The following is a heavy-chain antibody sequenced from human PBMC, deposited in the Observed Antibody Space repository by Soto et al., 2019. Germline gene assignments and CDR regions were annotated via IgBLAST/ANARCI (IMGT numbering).Heavy chain of an antibody. CDR3: ASDYNSGSYRFDY. V-gene: IGHV4-30-2*01. J-gene: IGHJ4*02. D-gene: IGHD3-10*01. CDR2: IYHDGRT. CDR1: GVSISSGGYS. Sequence: QLQLQESVSGLVTPSQTLSLTCAVSGVSISSGGYSWGWIRQPPGKGLEWIGYIYHDGRTHYNPSVKSRVTISLDRSKNQLSLKLTSVTAADTAVYYCASDYNSGSYRFDYWGQGTLVTVSS.